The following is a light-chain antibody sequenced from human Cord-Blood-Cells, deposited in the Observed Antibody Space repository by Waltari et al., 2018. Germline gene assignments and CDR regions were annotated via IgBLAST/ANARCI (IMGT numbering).Light chain of an antibody. J-gene: IGLJ3*02. Sequence: QSVLTQPPSASGTPGQRVTISCSVSSSNLGSHSVYCYQHLPGTAPKLLIYSNNQRPSGVPDRFSGSKSGTSASLAISGLRSEDEADYYCAAWDDSLSGWVFGGGTKLTVL. CDR2: SNN. CDR3: AAWDDSLSGWV. V-gene: IGLV1-47*02. CDR1: SSNLGSHS.